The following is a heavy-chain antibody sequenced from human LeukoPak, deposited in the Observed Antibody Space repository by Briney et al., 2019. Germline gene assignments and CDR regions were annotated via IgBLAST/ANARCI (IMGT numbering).Heavy chain of an antibody. D-gene: IGHD6-13*01. CDR1: GYSISSGYY. Sequence: PSETLSLTCAVSGYSISSGYYWGWIRQPPGKGLEWIGSIYHSGSTYYNPSLKSRVTISVDTSKNQFSLKLSSVTAADMAVYYCARGLRSSSWYSYYYYGMDVWGKGTTVTVSS. CDR3: ARGLRSSSWYSYYYYGMDV. V-gene: IGHV4-38-2*01. J-gene: IGHJ6*04. CDR2: IYHSGST.